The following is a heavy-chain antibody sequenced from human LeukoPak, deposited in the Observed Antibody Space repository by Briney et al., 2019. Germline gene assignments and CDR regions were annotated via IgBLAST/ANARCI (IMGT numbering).Heavy chain of an antibody. J-gene: IGHJ4*02. D-gene: IGHD3-22*01. CDR3: ARDYYYDSSGSLDY. V-gene: IGHV1-18*01. Sequence: SVKVTCKASGYTFTSYGISWVRQAPGQGLEWMGWISAYNGNTNYAQKLQGRVTMTTDTSTSTAYMELRSLRSDDTAVYYCARDYYYDSSGSLDYWGQGTLVTVSS. CDR2: ISAYNGNT. CDR1: GYTFTSYG.